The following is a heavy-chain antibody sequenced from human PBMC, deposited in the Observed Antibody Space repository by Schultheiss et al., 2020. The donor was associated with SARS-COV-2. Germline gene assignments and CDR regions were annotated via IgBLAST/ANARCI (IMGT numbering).Heavy chain of an antibody. Sequence: GGSLRLSCAASGFTFSSYAMHWVRQAPGKGLEWVSSISSSSSYIYYADSVKGRFTISRDNAKNSLYLQMNSLRAEDTAVYYCANHVVPAASRAPRRAFDIWGQGTMVTVSS. J-gene: IGHJ3*02. CDR2: ISSSSSYI. CDR1: GFTFSSYA. D-gene: IGHD2-2*01. CDR3: ANHVVPAASRAPRRAFDI. V-gene: IGHV3-21*01.